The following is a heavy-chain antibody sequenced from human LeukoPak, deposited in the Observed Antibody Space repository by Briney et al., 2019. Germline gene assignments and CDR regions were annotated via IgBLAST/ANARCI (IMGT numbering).Heavy chain of an antibody. CDR2: IYYSGST. J-gene: IGHJ4*02. CDR1: GDSISNYY. CDR3: ARESIAVAGKYFDY. Sequence: PSETLSLTCTVSGDSISNYYWSWIRQPPGKGLEWIGYIYYSGSTNYNPSFKSRVTISVDTSKNQFSLKLSSVTAADTAVYYCARESIAVAGKYFDYWGQGALVTVSS. V-gene: IGHV4-59*01. D-gene: IGHD6-19*01.